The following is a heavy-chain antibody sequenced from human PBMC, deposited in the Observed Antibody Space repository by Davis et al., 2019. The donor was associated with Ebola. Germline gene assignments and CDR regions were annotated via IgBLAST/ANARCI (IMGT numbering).Heavy chain of an antibody. CDR1: GYTFTSYY. CDR3: ASGTYYGSGSYIGY. CDR2: VNPSGGST. V-gene: IGHV1-46*01. J-gene: IGHJ4*02. D-gene: IGHD3-10*01. Sequence: AASVKVSCKAFGYTFTSYYIHWVRQAPGQGLEWMGIVNPSGGSTTYAQKLQGRVTMTRDTSTSTVYMELSSLRSEDTAVYYCASGTYYGSGSYIGYWGQGTLVTVSS.